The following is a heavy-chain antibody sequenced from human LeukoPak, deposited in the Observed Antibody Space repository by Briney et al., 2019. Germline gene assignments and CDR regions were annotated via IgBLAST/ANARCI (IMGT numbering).Heavy chain of an antibody. Sequence: GGSLRLSCAASGFTFSSYGMHWVRQAPGKGLEWVAVIWYDGSNKYCADSVKGRFTISRDNSKNTLYLQMNSLRAEDTAVYYCAREAGERRGKYCGGDCYHFDYWGQGTLVTVSS. CDR3: AREAGERRGKYCGGDCYHFDY. CDR2: IWYDGSNK. D-gene: IGHD2-21*02. V-gene: IGHV3-33*01. J-gene: IGHJ4*02. CDR1: GFTFSSYG.